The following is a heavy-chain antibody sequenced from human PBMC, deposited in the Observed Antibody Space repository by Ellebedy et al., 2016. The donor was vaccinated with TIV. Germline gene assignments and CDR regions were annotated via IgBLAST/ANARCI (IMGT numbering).Heavy chain of an antibody. CDR2: IYHSGST. D-gene: IGHD5-24*01. CDR1: GGSISGYF. V-gene: IGHV4-59*01. CDR3: ARGEMAIHYGMGV. J-gene: IGHJ6*02. Sequence: MPSETLSLTCTVSGGSISGYFWSWIRQPPGKGLEWIGYIYHSGSTNYNPSLKSRVTISVDMSKSQFSLKLSSVTAADTAVYYCARGEMAIHYGMGVWGQGTTVTVSS.